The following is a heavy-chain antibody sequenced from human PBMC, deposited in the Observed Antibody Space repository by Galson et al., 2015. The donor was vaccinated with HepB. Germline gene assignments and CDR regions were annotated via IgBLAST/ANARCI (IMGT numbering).Heavy chain of an antibody. J-gene: IGHJ3*02. V-gene: IGHV4-39*01. CDR3: ARPQGVVRGPLPGCDPFNI. CDR2: IYYSGTT. Sequence: SGGSISSLSYYWVWIRQPPGKGLEWIGSIYYSGTTYYNPSLKSRVTMSVDTSKNQFSLKLSSLTAADTAVYYCARPQGVVRGPLPGCDPFNIWGQGTMVTVSS. D-gene: IGHD4-23*01. CDR1: GGSISSLSYY.